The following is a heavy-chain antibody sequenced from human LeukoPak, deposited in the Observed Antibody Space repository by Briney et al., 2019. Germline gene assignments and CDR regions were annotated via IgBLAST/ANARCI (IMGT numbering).Heavy chain of an antibody. V-gene: IGHV4-59*01. Sequence: SETLSLTCTVSGGSISSYYWSWIRQPPGKGLEWIGYIYYSGSTNYNPSLKSRVTISVDTSKNQFSLKLSSVTAADTAVYYCARAPSRIAARPGYYYYYMDVWGKGTTVTVSS. CDR3: ARAPSRIAARPGYYYYYMDV. CDR2: IYYSGST. J-gene: IGHJ6*03. D-gene: IGHD6-6*01. CDR1: GGSISSYY.